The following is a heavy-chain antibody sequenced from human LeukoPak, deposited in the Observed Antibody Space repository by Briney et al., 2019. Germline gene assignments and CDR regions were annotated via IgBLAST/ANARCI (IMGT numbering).Heavy chain of an antibody. V-gene: IGHV1-69*05. CDR1: GGTFSSYA. CDR3: ARDSSGYYYV. Sequence: GASVKVSCKASGGTFSSYAISWVRQAPGQGLEWMGRIIPIFGTANYAQKFQGRVTITTDESTSTAYMELSSLRSEDTAVYYCARDSSGYYYVWGQGTLVTVSS. CDR2: IIPIFGTA. D-gene: IGHD3-22*01. J-gene: IGHJ4*02.